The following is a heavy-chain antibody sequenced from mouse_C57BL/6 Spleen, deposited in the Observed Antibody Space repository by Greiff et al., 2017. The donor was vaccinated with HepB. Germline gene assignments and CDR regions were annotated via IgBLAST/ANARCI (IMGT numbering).Heavy chain of an antibody. D-gene: IGHD1-1*01. V-gene: IGHV1-15*01. CDR3: TRSDGNPLYYYGTGYFDY. CDR1: GYTFTDYE. Sequence: QVQLKQSGAELVRPGASVTLSCKASGYTFTDYEMHWVKQTPVHGLEWIGAIDPETGGTAYNQKFKGKAILTADKSSSTAYMELRSLTSEDSAVYYCTRSDGNPLYYYGTGYFDYWGQGTTLTVSS. J-gene: IGHJ2*01. CDR2: IDPETGGT.